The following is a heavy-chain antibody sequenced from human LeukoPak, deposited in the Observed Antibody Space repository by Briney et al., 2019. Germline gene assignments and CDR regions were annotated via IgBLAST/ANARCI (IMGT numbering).Heavy chain of an antibody. J-gene: IGHJ4*02. CDR2: ISSSGSTI. Sequence: GGSLRLSCAASGFTFSYYNMTWIRQAPGKGLEWVSKISSSGSTIYYADSVKGRFTISRDNAKNSLYLQMNSLRAEDTAVYYCARQREMTTIFTALGYWGQGTLVTVSS. D-gene: IGHD5-24*01. CDR3: ARQREMTTIFTALGY. CDR1: GFTFSYYN. V-gene: IGHV3-11*01.